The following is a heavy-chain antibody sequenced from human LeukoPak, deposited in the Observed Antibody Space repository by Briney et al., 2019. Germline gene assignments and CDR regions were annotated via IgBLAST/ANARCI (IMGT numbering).Heavy chain of an antibody. J-gene: IGHJ4*02. Sequence: PGGSLRLSCAASGFTFVSYWMDWVRQSSDQGLEWVANIKRDGSEAYYLDSVKGRFTISRDNAKNALFLQMNSLRAEDTAVYYCTRSLDYWGQGTLVTVSS. V-gene: IGHV3-7*01. CDR1: GFTFVSYW. CDR3: TRSLDY. CDR2: IKRDGSEA.